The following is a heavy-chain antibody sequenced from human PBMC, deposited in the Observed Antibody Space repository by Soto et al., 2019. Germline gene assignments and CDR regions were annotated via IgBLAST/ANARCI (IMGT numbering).Heavy chain of an antibody. Sequence: PSETLSLTCAVYGGSFSGYYWSWIRQPPGKGLEWIGEINHSGSTNYNPSLKSRVTISVDTSKNQFSLKLSSVTAADTAVYYCARGYYDFWSGYYKAHYYYGMDVWGQGTRSPSP. CDR2: INHSGST. J-gene: IGHJ6*02. CDR3: ARGYYDFWSGYYKAHYYYGMDV. CDR1: GGSFSGYY. V-gene: IGHV4-34*01. D-gene: IGHD3-3*01.